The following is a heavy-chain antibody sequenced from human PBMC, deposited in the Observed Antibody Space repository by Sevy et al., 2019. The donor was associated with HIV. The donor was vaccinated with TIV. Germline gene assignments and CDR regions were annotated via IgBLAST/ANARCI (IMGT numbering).Heavy chain of an antibody. J-gene: IGHJ3*02. CDR2: ISSGSSYI. D-gene: IGHD3-16*01. V-gene: IGHV3-21*01. CDR3: ARDRDMITFGVEDAFDI. Sequence: GGSQRLSCAASGFTFSSYSMNWVRQAPGKGLEWVSSISSGSSYIYYADSVRGRFTVSRDNAKNSLYVQMNSLRAEDTAVYYCARDRDMITFGVEDAFDIWGQGTMVTVSS. CDR1: GFTFSSYS.